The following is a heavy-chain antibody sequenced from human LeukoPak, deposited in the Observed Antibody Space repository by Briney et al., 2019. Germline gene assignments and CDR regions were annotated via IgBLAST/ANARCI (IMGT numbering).Heavy chain of an antibody. J-gene: IGHJ6*02. CDR3: ARYYDFWSGYLRNYGMDV. V-gene: IGHV4-30-2*01. CDR2: IYHSGST. Sequence: SETLSLTCAVSGGSISSGGYSWSWIRQPPGKGLEWIGYIYHSGSTYYNPSLKSRVTISVDRSKNQFSLKLSSVPAADTAVYYCARYYDFWSGYLRNYGMDVWGQGTTVTVSS. CDR1: GGSISSGGYS. D-gene: IGHD3-3*01.